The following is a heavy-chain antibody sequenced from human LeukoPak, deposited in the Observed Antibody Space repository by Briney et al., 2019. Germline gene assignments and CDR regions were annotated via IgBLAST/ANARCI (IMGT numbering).Heavy chain of an antibody. CDR2: IYYSGST. D-gene: IGHD3-22*01. J-gene: IGHJ4*02. CDR3: ARVGGDYYDSSGYSVDY. CDR1: GGSISSYY. Sequence: SETLSLTCTVSGGSISSYYWSWIRQPPGKGLEWIGYIYYSGSTNYNPSLKSRVTISVDTSKNQFSLKLGSVTAADTAVYYCARVGGDYYDSSGYSVDYWGQGTLVTVSS. V-gene: IGHV4-59*01.